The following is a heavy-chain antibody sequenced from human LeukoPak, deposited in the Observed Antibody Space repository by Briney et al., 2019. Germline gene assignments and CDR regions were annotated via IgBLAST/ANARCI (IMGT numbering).Heavy chain of an antibody. CDR3: ARGPVDYGGPPLDP. D-gene: IGHD4-23*01. J-gene: IGHJ5*02. V-gene: IGHV4-31*03. CDR2: IYYSGST. Sequence: SETLSLTCTVSGGSISSGGYYWSWIRQHPGKGLEWIGYIYYSGSTYYNPSLKSRVTISVDTSKNQFSLKLSSVTAADTAVYYCARGPVDYGGPPLDPWGQGTLVTVSS. CDR1: GGSISSGGYY.